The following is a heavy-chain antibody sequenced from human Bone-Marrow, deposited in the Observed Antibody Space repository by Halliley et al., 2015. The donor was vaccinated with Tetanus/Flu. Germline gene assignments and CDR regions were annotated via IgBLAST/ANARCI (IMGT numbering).Heavy chain of an antibody. J-gene: IGHJ4*02. D-gene: IGHD2-15*01. Sequence: SSSTLIYYPDSLKGRFTVSRDNAKNSLYLQMNSLRAEDTAIYYCAKFRGGFCSGGSCSLDYWGQGTLVTVSS. CDR2: SSSTLI. V-gene: IGHV3-21*01. CDR3: AKFRGGFCSGGSCSLDY.